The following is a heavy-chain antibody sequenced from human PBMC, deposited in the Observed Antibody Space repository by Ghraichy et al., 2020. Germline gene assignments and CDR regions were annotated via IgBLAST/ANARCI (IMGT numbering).Heavy chain of an antibody. D-gene: IGHD3-10*01. CDR3: ARDGITMVRGVRGNWFDP. CDR1: GYTFTGYY. V-gene: IGHV1-2*06. Sequence: ASVKVSCKASGYTFTGYYMHWVRQAPGQGLEWMGRINPNSGGTNYAQKFQGRVTMTRDTSISTAYMELSRLRSDGTAVYYCARDGITMVRGVRGNWFDPWGQGTLVTVSS. J-gene: IGHJ5*02. CDR2: INPNSGGT.